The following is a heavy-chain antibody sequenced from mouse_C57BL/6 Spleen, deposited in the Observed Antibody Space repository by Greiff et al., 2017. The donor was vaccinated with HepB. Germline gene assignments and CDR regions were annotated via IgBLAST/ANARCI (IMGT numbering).Heavy chain of an antibody. Sequence: QVQLQQSGAELARPGASVKLSCKASGYTFTSYGISWVKQRTGQGLEWIGEIYPRSGNTYYNEKFKGKATLTADKSSSTAYMELRSLTSEDSAVDFCARGEGLYYYGSSVTYWGQGTLVTVSA. CDR2: IYPRSGNT. D-gene: IGHD1-1*01. CDR3: ARGEGLYYYGSSVTY. V-gene: IGHV1-81*01. J-gene: IGHJ3*01. CDR1: GYTFTSYG.